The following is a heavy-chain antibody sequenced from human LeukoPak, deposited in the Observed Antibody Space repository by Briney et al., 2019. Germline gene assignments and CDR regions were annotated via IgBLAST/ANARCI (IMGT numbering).Heavy chain of an antibody. D-gene: IGHD3-9*01. V-gene: IGHV3-23*01. J-gene: IGHJ3*02. CDR1: GFTFSSYA. CDR3: AKHGILTGYFHDAFDI. Sequence: GGSLRLSCAASGFTFSSYAMSWVRQAPGKGLEWVSAISGSGGSTYYADSVKGRFTISRDNSKNTLYLQMNSLRAEDTAVYYCAKHGILTGYFHDAFDIWGQGTMVTVSS. CDR2: ISGSGGST.